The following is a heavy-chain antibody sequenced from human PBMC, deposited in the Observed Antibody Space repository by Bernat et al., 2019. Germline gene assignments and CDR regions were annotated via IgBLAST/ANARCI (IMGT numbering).Heavy chain of an antibody. Sequence: EVQLVESGGGLVQPGGSLRLSCAASGFTFNAYYMNWVRQAPGKGLEWVSSISSSSGTRNYADSVRGRFTISRDNAKNALYLQMSSLRDEDTAVYYCARDPELGDGVFPDYWGQGTLVTVSS. CDR3: ARDPELGDGVFPDY. V-gene: IGHV3-48*02. J-gene: IGHJ4*02. CDR2: ISSSSGTR. D-gene: IGHD3-16*01. CDR1: GFTFNAYY.